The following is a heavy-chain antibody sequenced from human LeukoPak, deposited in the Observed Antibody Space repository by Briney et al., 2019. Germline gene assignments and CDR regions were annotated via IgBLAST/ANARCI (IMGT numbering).Heavy chain of an antibody. V-gene: IGHV4-59*08. D-gene: IGHD3-22*01. J-gene: IGHJ4*02. CDR1: GGSISSYY. Sequence: SETLSLTCTVSGGSISSYYWSWIRQPPGKGLEWIGYIYYSGSTNYNPSLKSRVTISVDTSKNQFSLKLSSETAADTAVYYCARHAPYYYDSSGLTHWGQGTLVTVSS. CDR2: IYYSGST. CDR3: ARHAPYYYDSSGLTH.